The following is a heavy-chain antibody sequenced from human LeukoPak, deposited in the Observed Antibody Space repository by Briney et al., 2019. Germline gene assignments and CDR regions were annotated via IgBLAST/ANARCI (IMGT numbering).Heavy chain of an antibody. Sequence: GESLKISCKGSGYNFTSYWISWVRPMPGKGLEWMGRIDPSDSYTNYSPSFQGRVIISTDKSITTAYLQWSSLKASDTAMYYCARLRDGSLDFWGQGTLVSVSS. J-gene: IGHJ4*02. V-gene: IGHV5-10-1*01. CDR1: GYNFTSYW. CDR3: ARLRDGSLDF. CDR2: IDPSDSYT.